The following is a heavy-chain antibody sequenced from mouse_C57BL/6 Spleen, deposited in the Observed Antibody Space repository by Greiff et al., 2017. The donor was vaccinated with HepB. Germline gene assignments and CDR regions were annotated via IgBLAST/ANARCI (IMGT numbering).Heavy chain of an antibody. CDR1: GFTFSSYG. Sequence: EVKLVESGGDLVKPGGSLKLSCAASGFTFSSYGMSWVRQTPDKRLEWVATISSGGSYTYYPDSVKGRFTISRDNAKNTLYLQMSSLTSEDTAVYYCARQPTGMYFDVWGTGTTVTVSS. J-gene: IGHJ1*03. CDR2: ISSGGSYT. V-gene: IGHV5-6*01. D-gene: IGHD4-1*02. CDR3: ARQPTGMYFDV.